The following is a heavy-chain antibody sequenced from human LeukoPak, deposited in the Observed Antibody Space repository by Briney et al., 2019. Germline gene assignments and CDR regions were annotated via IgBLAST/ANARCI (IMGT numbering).Heavy chain of an antibody. CDR2: IYYSGST. Sequence: SETLSLTCTVSGGSTSSSSYYWGWIRQPPGKGLEWIGSIYYSGSTYYNPSLKSRVTISVDTSKNQFSLKLSSVTAADTAVYYCARDVSSSSLTFWYYYYYMDVWGKGTTVTVSS. CDR1: GGSTSSSSYY. V-gene: IGHV4-39*07. J-gene: IGHJ6*03. D-gene: IGHD6-6*01. CDR3: ARDVSSSSLTFWYYYYYMDV.